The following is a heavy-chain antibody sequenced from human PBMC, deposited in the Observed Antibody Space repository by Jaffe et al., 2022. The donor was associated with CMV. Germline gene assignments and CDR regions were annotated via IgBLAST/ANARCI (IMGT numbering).Heavy chain of an antibody. V-gene: IGHV4-59*08. CDR3: ARRTSSGWAKGGVYFDY. CDR1: GGSISSYY. J-gene: IGHJ4*02. CDR2: IYYSGST. Sequence: QVQLQESGPGLVKPSETLSLTCTVSGGSISSYYWSWIRQPPGKGLEWIGYIYYSGSTNYNPSLKSRVTISVDTSKNQFSLKLSSVTAADTAVYYCARRTSSGWAKGGVYFDYWGQGTLVTVSS. D-gene: IGHD6-19*01.